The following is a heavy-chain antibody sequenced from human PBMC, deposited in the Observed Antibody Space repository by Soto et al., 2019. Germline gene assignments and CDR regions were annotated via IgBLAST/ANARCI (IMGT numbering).Heavy chain of an antibody. CDR3: ARRHPYYYYYYGMDV. V-gene: IGHV5-51*01. CDR1: GYSFTSYW. J-gene: IGHJ6*02. CDR2: IYPGDSDT. Sequence: ASVKISCKGSGYSFTSYWIGWVRQMPGKGLEWMGIIYPGDSDTRYSPSFQGQVTISADKSISTAYLQWSSLKASDTAMYYCARRHPYYYYYYGMDVWGQGTTVTVSS.